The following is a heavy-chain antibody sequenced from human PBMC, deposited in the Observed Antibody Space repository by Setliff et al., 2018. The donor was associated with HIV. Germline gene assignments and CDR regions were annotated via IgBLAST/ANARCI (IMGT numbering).Heavy chain of an antibody. CDR3: ARVNGSWYERVLNYYYYMDV. CDR2: IIPIFGTA. Sequence: SVKVSCKASGGTFSSYAISWVRQAPGQGLEWMGGIIPIFGTANYAQKFQGRVTITADESTSTAYMELSSLRSEDTAVYYCARVNGSWYERVLNYYYYMDVWGKGTTVTVS. CDR1: GGTFSSYA. J-gene: IGHJ6*03. V-gene: IGHV1-69*13. D-gene: IGHD6-13*01.